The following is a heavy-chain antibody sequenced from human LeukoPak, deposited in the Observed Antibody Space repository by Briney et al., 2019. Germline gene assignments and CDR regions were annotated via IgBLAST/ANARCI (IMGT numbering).Heavy chain of an antibody. CDR2: ISAYNGNT. CDR3: ARGDVLRYFDWGY. Sequence: ASVKVSCKASGYTFTSYGISWARQAPGKGLEWMVRISAYNGNTNYAQKLQGRVNMTTDTSTSTAYMELRSLRSDDTAVYYCARGDVLRYFDWGYWGQGTLVTVSS. CDR1: GYTFTSYG. J-gene: IGHJ4*02. D-gene: IGHD3-9*01. V-gene: IGHV1-18*01.